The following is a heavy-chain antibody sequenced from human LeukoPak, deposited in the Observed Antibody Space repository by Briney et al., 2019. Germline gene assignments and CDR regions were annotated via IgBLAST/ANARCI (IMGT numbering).Heavy chain of an antibody. CDR1: GDSFSSRSYY. Sequence: ETLSLTCTVSGDSFSSRSYYWCWIRQPPGKGLEWIGNVYYSVSTYYNPSLKSRVSISVDTSKNQFSLKVRSVTAADTAVYYCARGRIPIAVAVPFDSWGQGILVTVSS. D-gene: IGHD6-19*01. V-gene: IGHV4-39*01. J-gene: IGHJ4*02. CDR3: ARGRIPIAVAVPFDS. CDR2: VYYSVST.